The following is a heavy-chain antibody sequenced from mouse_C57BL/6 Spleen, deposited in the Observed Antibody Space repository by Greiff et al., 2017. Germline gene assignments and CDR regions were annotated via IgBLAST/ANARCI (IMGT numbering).Heavy chain of an antibody. CDR3: ARDYGYDGPFDY. V-gene: IGHV1-54*01. J-gene: IGHJ2*01. D-gene: IGHD2-2*01. CDR1: GYAFTNYL. Sequence: QVTLKESGAELVRPGTSVKVSCKASGYAFTNYLIEWVKQRPGQGLEWIGVINPGSGGTNYNEKFKGKATLTADKSSSTAYMQLSSLTSEDSAVYFCARDYGYDGPFDYWGQGTTLTVSS. CDR2: INPGSGGT.